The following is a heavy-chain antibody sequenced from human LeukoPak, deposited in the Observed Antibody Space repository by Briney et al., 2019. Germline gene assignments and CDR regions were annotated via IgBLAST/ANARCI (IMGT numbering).Heavy chain of an antibody. CDR1: GYTFTGYY. CDR3: ARSITGGAFDI. Sequence: GASVKVSCKASGYTFTGYYMHWVRQAPGQGLEWMGRTNPNSGGINYAQKFQGRVTMTRDTSISTAYMELSRLRSDDTAVYYCARSITGGAFDIWGQGTMVTVPS. J-gene: IGHJ3*02. CDR2: TNPNSGGI. D-gene: IGHD1-14*01. V-gene: IGHV1-2*06.